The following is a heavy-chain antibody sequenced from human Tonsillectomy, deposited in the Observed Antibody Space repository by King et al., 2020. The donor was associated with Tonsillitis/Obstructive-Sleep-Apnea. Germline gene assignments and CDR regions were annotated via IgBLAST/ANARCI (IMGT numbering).Heavy chain of an antibody. D-gene: IGHD6-6*01. V-gene: IGHV3-11*05. J-gene: IGHJ6*03. CDR1: GFNFSHYY. Sequence: VQLVESGGGLVKPGGSLRLSCAASGFNFSHYYMSWIRQAPGKGLEWISYVSSAATYTNYADSVRGRCTISRDNAKNSLYLQMNSLRADDMAVYFCARTGSSSYAESGLYYKSYMDAWGKGTTVTVSS. CDR2: VSSAATYT. CDR3: ARTGSSSYAESGLYYKSYMDA.